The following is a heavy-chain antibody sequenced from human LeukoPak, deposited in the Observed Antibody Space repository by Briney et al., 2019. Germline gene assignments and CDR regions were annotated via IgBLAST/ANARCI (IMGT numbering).Heavy chain of an antibody. Sequence: GGSLRLSCAASGFTFDDYAMHWVRQAPGKGLEWVSLISGDGGSTYYADSVKGRFTISRDNSKNCLYLQMNSLRTEDTALYYCAKDRVRFLEWLFEAPWFDPWGQGTLVTVSS. J-gene: IGHJ5*02. D-gene: IGHD3-3*01. CDR1: GFTFDDYA. CDR2: ISGDGGST. CDR3: AKDRVRFLEWLFEAPWFDP. V-gene: IGHV3-43*02.